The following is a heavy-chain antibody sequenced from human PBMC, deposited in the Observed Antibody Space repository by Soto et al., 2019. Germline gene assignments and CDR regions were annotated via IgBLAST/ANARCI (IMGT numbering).Heavy chain of an antibody. V-gene: IGHV1-3*01. CDR1: GYTFTSYA. Sequence: ASVKVSCKASGYTFTSYAMHWVRQAPGQRLEWMGWINAGNGNTKYSQKFQGRVTITRDTSASTAYMELSSLRSEDTAVYYCVRVPTARHCSSTSCPLRNYTWFDPWGQGTLVTVSS. CDR3: VRVPTARHCSSTSCPLRNYTWFDP. CDR2: INAGNGNT. J-gene: IGHJ5*02. D-gene: IGHD2-2*01.